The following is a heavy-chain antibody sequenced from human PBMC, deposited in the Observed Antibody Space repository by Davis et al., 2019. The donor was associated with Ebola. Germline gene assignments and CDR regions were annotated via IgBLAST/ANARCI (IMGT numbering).Heavy chain of an antibody. CDR3: AKELLSEGGMVVAGPGY. CDR2: ISSSSSTI. CDR1: GFTFSDYY. Sequence: GESLKISCAASGFTFSDYYMSWIRQAPGKGLEWVSYISSSSSTIYYADSVKGRFTISRDNSKNTLYLQMNSLRAEDTAVYYCAKELLSEGGMVVAGPGYWGQGTLVTVSS. V-gene: IGHV3-11*01. D-gene: IGHD6-19*01. J-gene: IGHJ4*02.